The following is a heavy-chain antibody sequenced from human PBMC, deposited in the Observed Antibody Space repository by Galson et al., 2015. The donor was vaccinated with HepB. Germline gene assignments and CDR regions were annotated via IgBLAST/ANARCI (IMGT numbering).Heavy chain of an antibody. CDR1: GFTFSSYG. Sequence: SLRLSCAASGFTFSSYGMHWVRQAPGKGLEWVAVISYDGSNKYYADSVKGRFTISRDNSKNTLYLQMNSLRAEDTAVYYCAKATGLWFGELWAFREHYGMDVWGQGTMVTVSS. V-gene: IGHV3-30*18. J-gene: IGHJ6*02. CDR2: ISYDGSNK. CDR3: AKATGLWFGELWAFREHYGMDV. D-gene: IGHD3-10*01.